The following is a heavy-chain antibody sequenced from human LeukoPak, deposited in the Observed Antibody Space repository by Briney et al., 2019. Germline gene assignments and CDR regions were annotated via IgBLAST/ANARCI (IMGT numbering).Heavy chain of an antibody. V-gene: IGHV3-21*01. CDR1: EFTFSSYS. Sequence: GGSLRLSCAGSEFTFSSYSMNWVRQAPGKGLEWVSSISGWSSDIYYADSVKGRFTISRDNSKNSLYLQMKSLRAEDTALYYCARRGYHDYSGFDYWGQGTLVTVSS. CDR3: ARRGYHDYSGFDY. D-gene: IGHD3-16*01. J-gene: IGHJ4*02. CDR2: ISGWSSDI.